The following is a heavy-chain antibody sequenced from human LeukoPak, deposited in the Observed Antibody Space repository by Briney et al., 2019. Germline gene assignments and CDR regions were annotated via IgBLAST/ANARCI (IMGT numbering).Heavy chain of an antibody. Sequence: SETLSLTCTVSGGSVSSSSYYWGWIRQPPGKGLEWIGSIYYSGSTYYNPSLKSRVTISVDTSKNQFSLTLSSVTAADTAVYYCARGPARRPIDYWGQGTLVTVSS. D-gene: IGHD6-6*01. V-gene: IGHV4-39*07. CDR2: IYYSGST. J-gene: IGHJ4*02. CDR1: GGSVSSSSYY. CDR3: ARGPARRPIDY.